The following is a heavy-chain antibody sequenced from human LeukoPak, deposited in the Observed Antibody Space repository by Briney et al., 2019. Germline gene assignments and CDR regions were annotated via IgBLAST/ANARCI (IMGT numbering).Heavy chain of an antibody. D-gene: IGHD3-16*02. J-gene: IGHJ4*02. CDR1: GFAFSKHW. CDR2: INTDGSNT. V-gene: IGHV3-74*01. Sequence: GGSLRLSCAVSGFAFSKHWMTWVRQAPGKGLVWVSRINTDGSNTAYADSVKGRFTISRHNAKNTLYLQMNSLRAEDTAVYYCARASSGTYRYWGQGTLVTVSS. CDR3: ARASSGTYRY.